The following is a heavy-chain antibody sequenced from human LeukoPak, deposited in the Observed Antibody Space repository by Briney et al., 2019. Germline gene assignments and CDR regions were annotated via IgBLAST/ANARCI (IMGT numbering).Heavy chain of an antibody. J-gene: IGHJ4*02. CDR2: ISSSSSYM. V-gene: IGHV3-21*04. CDR1: GFTFSSYS. CDR3: ARVNSLRYSSRWFIDY. Sequence: GGSLRLSCAASGFTFSSYSMNWVRQAPGKGLEWVSSISSSSSYMYYADSVKVRFTISRDNAKNSLYLQMISLRAEDTAVYYCARVNSLRYSSRWFIDYWGQGTLVTVSS. D-gene: IGHD6-13*01.